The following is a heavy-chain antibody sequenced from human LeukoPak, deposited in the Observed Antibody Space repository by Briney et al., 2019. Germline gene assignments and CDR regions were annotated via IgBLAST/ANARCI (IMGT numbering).Heavy chain of an antibody. Sequence: GGSLRLSCAASGFIFGDHAMHWVRQAPGKGLEWVSYISWDGGRAAYADSVKGRFTISRDNSKNSLYLQMNSLRAEDTALYYCAKDLLVAAAGTGFDYWGQGTLVTVSS. D-gene: IGHD6-13*01. CDR3: AKDLLVAAAGTGFDY. J-gene: IGHJ4*02. V-gene: IGHV3-9*01. CDR2: ISWDGGRA. CDR1: GFIFGDHA.